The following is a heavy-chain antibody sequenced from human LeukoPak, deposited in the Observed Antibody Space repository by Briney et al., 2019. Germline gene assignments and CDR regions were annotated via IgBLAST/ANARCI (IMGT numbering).Heavy chain of an antibody. Sequence: PSETLSLTCTVSGGSVSSGSYYWSWIRQPPGKGLEWIGYIYYSGSTYYNPSLKSRVTISVDTSKNQFSLKLSSVTAADTAVYYCARVSGYDFWSGYSNYFDYWGQGTLVTVSS. D-gene: IGHD3-3*01. CDR1: GGSVSSGSYY. CDR2: IYYSGST. V-gene: IGHV4-61*01. CDR3: ARVSGYDFWSGYSNYFDY. J-gene: IGHJ4*02.